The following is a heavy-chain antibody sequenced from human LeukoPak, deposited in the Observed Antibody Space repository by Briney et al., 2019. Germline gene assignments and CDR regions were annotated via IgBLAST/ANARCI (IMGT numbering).Heavy chain of an antibody. D-gene: IGHD3-3*01. Sequence: GGSLRLSCAASGFTFSNSAMSWVRQAPGKGLEWVSVIYSGGSTYYADSVKGRFTISRDNSKNTLYLQMNSLRAEGTAVYYCASKSYYDFWSGYSYYGMDVWGQGTTVTVSS. CDR1: GFTFSNSA. CDR2: IYSGGST. J-gene: IGHJ6*02. CDR3: ASKSYYDFWSGYSYYGMDV. V-gene: IGHV3-53*01.